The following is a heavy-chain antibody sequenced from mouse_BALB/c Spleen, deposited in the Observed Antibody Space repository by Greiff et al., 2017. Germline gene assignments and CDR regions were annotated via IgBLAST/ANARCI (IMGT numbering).Heavy chain of an antibody. D-gene: IGHD1-1*01. CDR2: IYPGNSDT. J-gene: IGHJ4*01. Sequence: DVKLVESGTVLARPGASVKMSCKASGYTFTSYWMHWVKQRPGLGLEWIGAIYPGNSDTSYNQKFKGKAKLTAVTSTSTAYMELSSLTNEDSAVYYCTRGYYYGSSPGFYYAMDYWGQGTSVTVSS. CDR1: GYTFTSYW. V-gene: IGHV1-5*01. CDR3: TRGYYYGSSPGFYYAMDY.